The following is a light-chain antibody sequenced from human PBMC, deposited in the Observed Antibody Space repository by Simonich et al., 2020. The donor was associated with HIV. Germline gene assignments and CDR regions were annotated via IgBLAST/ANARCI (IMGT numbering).Light chain of an antibody. V-gene: IGKV3-15*01. J-gene: IGKJ4*01. CDR2: GAS. CDR3: QQYNDLPLLA. CDR1: QSVRSN. Sequence: DIVMTQSPATLSVSPGERATLSCRASQSVRSNLAWYQQKRGQAPRLLMYGASKRATDIPARFSGSGSGTEFTLTISSLQSEDFAVYYCQQYNDLPLLAFGGGTKVEIK.